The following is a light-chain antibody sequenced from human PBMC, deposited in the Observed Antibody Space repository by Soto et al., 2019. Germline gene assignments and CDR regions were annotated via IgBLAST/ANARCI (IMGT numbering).Light chain of an antibody. V-gene: IGKV1-5*03. CDR2: KAS. CDR1: QTLSSW. J-gene: IGKJ1*01. Sequence: DIHMTQSPSTLSGSVGDSVTITCRASQTLSSWLAWYQKKPGKAPKLLIYKASTLKSVVPSRFSGSGSGTEFTLTISSLHPDDFANYDCQHYNSYSEAFGQGTKVELK. CDR3: QHYNSYSEA.